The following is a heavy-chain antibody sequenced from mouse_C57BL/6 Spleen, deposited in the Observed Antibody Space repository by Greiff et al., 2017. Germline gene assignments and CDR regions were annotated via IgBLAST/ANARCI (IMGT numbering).Heavy chain of an antibody. J-gene: IGHJ1*03. V-gene: IGHV1-50*01. D-gene: IGHD2-5*01. CDR3: ASGGYSNYWYFDV. CDR2: IDPSDSYT. Sequence: QVQLKQSGAELVKPGASVKLSCKASGYTFTSYWMQWVKQRPGQGLEWIGEIDPSDSYTNYNQKFKGKATLTVDTSSSTAYMQLSSLTSEDSAVYYCASGGYSNYWYFDVWGTGTTVTVSS. CDR1: GYTFTSYW.